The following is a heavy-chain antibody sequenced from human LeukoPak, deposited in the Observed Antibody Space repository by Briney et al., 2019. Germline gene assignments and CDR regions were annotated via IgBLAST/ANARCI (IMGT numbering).Heavy chain of an antibody. CDR1: GYTFTGYY. Sequence: EASVKVSCKASGYTFTGYYMHWVRQAPGQGLEWMGWIIPNSGGTNYTQKFQGRVTMTRDTSITTAYMELSGLRSDDTAVYYCAREIYGSFYYWGQGTLVTVSS. D-gene: IGHD1-26*01. J-gene: IGHJ4*02. CDR2: IIPNSGGT. CDR3: AREIYGSFYY. V-gene: IGHV1-2*02.